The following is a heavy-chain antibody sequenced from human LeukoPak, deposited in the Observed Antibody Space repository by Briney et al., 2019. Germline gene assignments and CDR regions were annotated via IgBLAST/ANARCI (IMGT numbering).Heavy chain of an antibody. V-gene: IGHV4-4*07. Sequence: SETLSLTCTVSGGSIGSYYWSWIRQPAGKGLEWIGRIYTSGSTNYNPSLKSRVTMSVDTSKNQFSLKLSSVTAADTAVYYCARDHYKYSSGWYGGWFDPWGQGTLVTVSS. CDR2: IYTSGST. CDR1: GGSIGSYY. J-gene: IGHJ5*02. D-gene: IGHD6-19*01. CDR3: ARDHYKYSSGWYGGWFDP.